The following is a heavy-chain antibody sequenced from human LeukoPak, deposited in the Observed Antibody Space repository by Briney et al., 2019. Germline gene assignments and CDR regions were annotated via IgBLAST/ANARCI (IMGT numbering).Heavy chain of an antibody. D-gene: IGHD5-12*01. Sequence: SETLSLTCTVSGGSISGYYWSWIRQPPGKGLEWVGYISYSGSTNYNPSLKSRVTISVDTSKNQFSLKLSSVTAADAAVYYCARDLGYSGFDWAPWGQGTLVTVSS. CDR1: GGSISGYY. CDR3: ARDLGYSGFDWAP. J-gene: IGHJ5*02. V-gene: IGHV4-59*12. CDR2: ISYSGST.